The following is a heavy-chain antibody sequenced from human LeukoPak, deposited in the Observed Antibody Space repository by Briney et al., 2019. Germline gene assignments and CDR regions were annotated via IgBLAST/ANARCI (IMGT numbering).Heavy chain of an antibody. CDR1: GGSISNYY. Sequence: ETLXXTCTVSGGSISNYYWSWIRQPPGKGLEWIGYIYYSGSTNYNPSLKSRVTISVDTSKNQFSLKVSSVTAADTAVYYCARHTAEKYNWFDRWGQGTLVTVSS. D-gene: IGHD5-24*01. J-gene: IGHJ5*02. V-gene: IGHV4-59*08. CDR2: IYYSGST. CDR3: ARHTAEKYNWFDR.